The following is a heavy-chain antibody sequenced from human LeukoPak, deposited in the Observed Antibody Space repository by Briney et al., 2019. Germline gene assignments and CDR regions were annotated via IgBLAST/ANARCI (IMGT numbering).Heavy chain of an antibody. D-gene: IGHD2-8*01. CDR3: ARLRICTSGNCQDDY. Sequence: SETLSLTCTVSGDSIIGYYWSWIRQSPGKGLEWIGYIYYSGSTNFNPSLRTRVSMPIDRSKNQFSLRLTSVTAADSAVYYCARLRICTSGNCQDDYWGQGTLVTVPS. J-gene: IGHJ4*02. CDR1: GDSIIGYY. V-gene: IGHV4-59*08. CDR2: IYYSGST.